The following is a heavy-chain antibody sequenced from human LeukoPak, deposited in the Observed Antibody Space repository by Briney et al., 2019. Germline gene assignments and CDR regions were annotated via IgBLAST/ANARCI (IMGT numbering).Heavy chain of an antibody. J-gene: IGHJ4*02. D-gene: IGHD6-25*01. CDR2: IYSGDST. CDR3: ARERGHLDY. Sequence: GGSLRLSCVVSGFTVSSNYMSWFRQAPGKGLKWVSVIYSGDSTYYADSVKGRFTISRDNSKNTLYLQMNSLRAEDTAVYYCARERGHLDYWGQGTLVTVSS. CDR1: GFTVSSNY. V-gene: IGHV3-66*01.